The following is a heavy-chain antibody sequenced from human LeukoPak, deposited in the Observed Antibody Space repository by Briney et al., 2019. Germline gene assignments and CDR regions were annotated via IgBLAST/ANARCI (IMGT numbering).Heavy chain of an antibody. D-gene: IGHD2-2*01. Sequence: PGGSLRLSCAASGFTFSSYAMHWVRQAPGKGLEWVAVISYDGSNKYYADSVKGRFTISRDNSKNTLYLQMNSLRAEDTAVYYCAREGTHCSSTSCQDPGEKYFQHWGQGTLVTVSS. CDR2: ISYDGSNK. V-gene: IGHV3-30-3*01. CDR3: AREGTHCSSTSCQDPGEKYFQH. CDR1: GFTFSSYA. J-gene: IGHJ1*01.